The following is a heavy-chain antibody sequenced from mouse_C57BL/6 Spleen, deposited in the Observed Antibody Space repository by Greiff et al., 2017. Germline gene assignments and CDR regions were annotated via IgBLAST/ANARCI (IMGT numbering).Heavy chain of an antibody. J-gene: IGHJ2*01. D-gene: IGHD4-1*01. CDR2: ITYDGSST. V-gene: IGHV5-16*01. CDR1: GFTFSDYY. CDR3: ARVWDKGFGY. Sequence: EVKLMESEGGLVQPGSSMKFSCTASGFTFSDYYMAWVRQVPEKGLEWVANITYDGSSTYYLDSLKSRFIISRDNAKNILYLQMSRLKSEDTATYDSARVWDKGFGYWGQGTTLTVSS.